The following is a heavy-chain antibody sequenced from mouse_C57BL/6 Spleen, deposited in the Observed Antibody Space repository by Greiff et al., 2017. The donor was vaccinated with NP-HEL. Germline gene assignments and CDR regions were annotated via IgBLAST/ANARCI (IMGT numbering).Heavy chain of an antibody. V-gene: IGHV1-15*01. D-gene: IGHD1-1*01. CDR3: TRYGSSGPGYWYFDV. CDR2: IDPETGGT. CDR1: GYTFTDYE. Sequence: VQLQQSGAELVRPGASVTLSCKASGYTFTDYEMHWVKQTPVHGLEWIGAIDPETGGTAYTQTFKGQVILSADKSSSTDYMELRSLTSEDSAVYYCTRYGSSGPGYWYFDVWGTGTTVTVAS. J-gene: IGHJ1*03.